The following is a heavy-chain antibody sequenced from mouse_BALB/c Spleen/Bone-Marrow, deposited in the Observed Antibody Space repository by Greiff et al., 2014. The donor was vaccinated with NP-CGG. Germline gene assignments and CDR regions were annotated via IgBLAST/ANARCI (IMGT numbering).Heavy chain of an antibody. CDR2: INPNSRTI. Sequence: EVMLVESGGGLVQPGGSLKLSCAASGFDFSGYWMSWVRQAPGKGLQWIGEINPNSRTINYAPSLKDKFIISRDNAKNTLYLQMRKVRSEDTALYYCARQAYYGHSEYWGQGTTLTVSS. D-gene: IGHD2-10*01. V-gene: IGHV4-1*02. J-gene: IGHJ2*01. CDR3: ARQAYYGHSEY. CDR1: GFDFSGYW.